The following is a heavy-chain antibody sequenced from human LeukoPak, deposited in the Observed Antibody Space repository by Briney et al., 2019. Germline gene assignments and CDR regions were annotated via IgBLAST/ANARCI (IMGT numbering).Heavy chain of an antibody. V-gene: IGHV3-7*01. CDR2: IKQDGSEK. CDR3: ARDRGGAESHGFDAFDL. CDR1: GFTFRNYW. J-gene: IGHJ3*01. Sequence: GGSLRLLCAPSGFTFRNYWMNWVRQAPGKGLEWVANIKQDGSEKHYVDSVKGRFTISRDNAKNSLYLQMKSLRVDDMAVYYCARDRGGAESHGFDAFDLWGQGTIVTVSS. D-gene: IGHD2-15*01.